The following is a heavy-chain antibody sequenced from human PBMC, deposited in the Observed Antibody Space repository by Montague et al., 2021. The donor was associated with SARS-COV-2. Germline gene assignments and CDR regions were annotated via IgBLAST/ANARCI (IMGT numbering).Heavy chain of an antibody. V-gene: IGHV4-59*08. J-gene: IGHJ6*02. Sequence: SETLSLTCSVSGGSLSTYYWSWIWQPPGKGLEWIGYIDDSGTTRXNPSLRSRATISLDLSKNQFSLDLNSVTAADTAVYYCARNAYNHYGLDVWGQGTTVTVSS. CDR2: IDDSGTT. CDR1: GGSLSTYY. CDR3: ARNAYNHYGLDV.